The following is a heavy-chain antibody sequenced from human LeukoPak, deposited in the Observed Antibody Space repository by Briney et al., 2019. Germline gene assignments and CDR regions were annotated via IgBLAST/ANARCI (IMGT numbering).Heavy chain of an antibody. D-gene: IGHD5-12*01. CDR3: ARGGGYDYYYYMDV. J-gene: IGHJ6*03. CDR1: GFTFDDYA. V-gene: IGHV3-9*01. Sequence: GGSLRLSCAASGFTFDDYAMHWVRQAPGKGLEWVSGISWNSGSIGYADSVKGRFTIFRDNAKNSLYLQMNSLRAEDTALYYCARGGGYDYYYYMDVWGKGTTVTVSS. CDR2: ISWNSGSI.